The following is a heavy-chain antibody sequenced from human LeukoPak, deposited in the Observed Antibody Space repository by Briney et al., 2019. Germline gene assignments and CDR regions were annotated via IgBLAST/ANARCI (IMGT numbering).Heavy chain of an antibody. CDR1: GYTFTSYG. CDR2: ISAYNGNT. J-gene: IGHJ3*02. V-gene: IGHV1-18*01. Sequence: GASVKVSCKASGYTFTSYGISWVRQAPGQGRDWMGWISAYNGNTNYAQKLQGRVTMTTDTSTSTAYMELRSLRADDTAVYYCARCAGSYGNDAFDIWGQGTMVTVSS. CDR3: ARCAGSYGNDAFDI. D-gene: IGHD1-26*01.